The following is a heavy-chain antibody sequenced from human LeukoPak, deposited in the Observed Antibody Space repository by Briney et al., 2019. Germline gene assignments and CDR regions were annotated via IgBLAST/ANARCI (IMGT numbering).Heavy chain of an antibody. CDR2: IIPIFGTA. D-gene: IGHD6-13*01. CDR3: ARGGSSLGAFDI. V-gene: IGHV1-69*13. J-gene: IGHJ3*02. CDR1: GGTFSSYA. Sequence: ASVKVSCKASGGTFSSYAISWVRQAPGQGLEWMGGIIPIFGTANYAQKFQGRVTITADESTSTAYMELSSLRSEDTAVYYCARGGSSLGAFDIWGQGTMVTVSS.